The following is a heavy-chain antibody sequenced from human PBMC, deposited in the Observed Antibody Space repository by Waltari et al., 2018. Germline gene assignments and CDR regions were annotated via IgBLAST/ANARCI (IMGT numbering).Heavy chain of an antibody. CDR1: GFTFSRYS. CDR3: ARAHRVGASFDY. D-gene: IGHD1-26*01. Sequence: EVQLVESGGGLVKPGGSLRLSCAASGFTFSRYSMHWVRQAPGKGLEWVSSISSSSSYIYYADSVKGRFTISRDNAKNSLYLQMNSLRAEDTAVYYCARAHRVGASFDYWGQGTLVTVSS. V-gene: IGHV3-21*01. J-gene: IGHJ4*02. CDR2: ISSSSSYI.